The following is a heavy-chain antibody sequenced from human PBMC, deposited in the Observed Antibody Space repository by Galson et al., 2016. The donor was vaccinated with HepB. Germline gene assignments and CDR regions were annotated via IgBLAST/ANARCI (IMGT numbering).Heavy chain of an antibody. V-gene: IGHV1-69*13. CDR1: GDTFSNYA. Sequence: SVKVSCKASGDTFSNYAISWVRQAPGQGLEWMGGIVPIFGIPSYAQKFQGRVTITADDSTSTAYMELSSLRSEDTAVYYCAKNVAYSYASYPSPFDYWGQGTLVTVSS. CDR2: IVPIFGIP. CDR3: AKNVAYSYASYPSPFDY. J-gene: IGHJ4*02. D-gene: IGHD5-18*01.